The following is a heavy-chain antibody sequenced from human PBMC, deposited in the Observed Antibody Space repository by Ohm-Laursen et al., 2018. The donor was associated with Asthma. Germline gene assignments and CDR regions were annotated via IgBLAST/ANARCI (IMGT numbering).Heavy chain of an antibody. J-gene: IGHJ4*02. CDR3: ARDYRTVTPGG. D-gene: IGHD4-17*01. Sequence: GSLRLSCAASGFTFSSYSMNWVRQAPGKGLEWVSYISSSSSTIYYADSVKGRFTISRDNAKNSLYLQMNSLRAEDTAVYYCARDYRTVTPGGWGQGTLVTVSS. CDR1: GFTFSSYS. V-gene: IGHV3-48*01. CDR2: ISSSSSTI.